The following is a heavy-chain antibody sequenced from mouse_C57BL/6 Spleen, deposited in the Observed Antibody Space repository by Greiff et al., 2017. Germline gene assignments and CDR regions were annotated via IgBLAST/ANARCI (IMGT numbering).Heavy chain of an antibody. CDR1: GYAFRSSW. CDR2: IYPGDGET. D-gene: IGHD4-1*01. CDR3: ARYWDGGYYFDY. Sequence: QVQLQQPGAELVKPGASVKLSCKASGYAFRSSWMNRVKQRPGTGLEWIGRIYPGDGETNYNGKFKGKATLTADNSSSTAYMQRSSLTSEDSAVYFCARYWDGGYYFDYWGQGTTLTVSS. J-gene: IGHJ2*01. V-gene: IGHV1-82*01.